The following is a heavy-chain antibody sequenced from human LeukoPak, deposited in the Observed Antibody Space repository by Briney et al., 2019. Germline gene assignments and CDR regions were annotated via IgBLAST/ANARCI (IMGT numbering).Heavy chain of an antibody. J-gene: IGHJ4*02. CDR1: GYTFTGYY. D-gene: IGHD6-19*01. Sequence: ASVKVSCKASGYTFTGYYMHWVRQVPGQGLEWMGWINPNSGGTNYAQKFQGRVTMTRDTSISTAYMELSRLRSDDTAVYYCARDSVAVAGIGYWGQGTLVTVPS. CDR3: ARDSVAVAGIGY. CDR2: INPNSGGT. V-gene: IGHV1-2*02.